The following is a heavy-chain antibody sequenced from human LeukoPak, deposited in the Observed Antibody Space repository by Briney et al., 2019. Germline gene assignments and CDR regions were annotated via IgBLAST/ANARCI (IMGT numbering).Heavy chain of an antibody. J-gene: IGHJ4*02. D-gene: IGHD2-2*01. CDR1: GFTFSSYW. CDR2: IKQDGSEK. V-gene: IGHV3-7*01. Sequence: TGGSLRLSCAASGFTFSSYWMSWVRQAPGKGLEWVANIKQDGSEKYYVDSVKGRFTISRDNAKNSLYLQMNSLRAEDTAVYYCAREKYVGYCSSTSCTAGFDYWGQGTLVTVSS. CDR3: AREKYVGYCSSTSCTAGFDY.